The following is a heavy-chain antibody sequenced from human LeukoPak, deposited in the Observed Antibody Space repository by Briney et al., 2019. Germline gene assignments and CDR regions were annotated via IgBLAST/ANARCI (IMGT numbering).Heavy chain of an antibody. CDR3: ARDPVDIVANSIY. J-gene: IGHJ4*02. Sequence: GGSLRLSCAASGYTFSSYSMNWVRQAPGKGLEWVSSISSSSSYIYYADSVKGRFTISRDNAKNSLYLQMNSLRAEDTAVYYCARDPVDIVANSIYWGQGTLVTVSS. CDR1: GYTFSSYS. V-gene: IGHV3-21*01. D-gene: IGHD5-12*01. CDR2: ISSSSSYI.